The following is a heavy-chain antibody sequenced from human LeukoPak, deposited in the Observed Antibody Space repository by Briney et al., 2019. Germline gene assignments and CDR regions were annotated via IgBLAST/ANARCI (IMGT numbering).Heavy chain of an antibody. D-gene: IGHD5-18*01. Sequence: GSLRLSCAASGFTFSSYGMSWVRQAPGKGLEWVSSISGSGGSTYYADSVKGRFTISRDNSKNTLYLQMNSLRAEDTAVYYCAKLSYDLGNSFDIWGQGTMVTVSS. CDR3: AKLSYDLGNSFDI. V-gene: IGHV3-23*01. CDR1: GFTFSSYG. J-gene: IGHJ3*02. CDR2: ISGSGGST.